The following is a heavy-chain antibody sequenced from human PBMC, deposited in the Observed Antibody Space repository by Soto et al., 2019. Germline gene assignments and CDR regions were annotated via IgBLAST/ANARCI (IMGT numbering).Heavy chain of an antibody. D-gene: IGHD3-22*01. Sequence: GGSLRLSCAASGFTFSSYAMSWVRQAPGKGLEWVSAISGSGGSTYYADSVKGRFTISRDNSKNTLYLQMNSLRAEDTAVYYCARPTYYYDSSGYRPGFRSGADWFDPWGQGTLVTVSS. CDR2: ISGSGGST. CDR3: ARPTYYYDSSGYRPGFRSGADWFDP. V-gene: IGHV3-23*01. CDR1: GFTFSSYA. J-gene: IGHJ5*02.